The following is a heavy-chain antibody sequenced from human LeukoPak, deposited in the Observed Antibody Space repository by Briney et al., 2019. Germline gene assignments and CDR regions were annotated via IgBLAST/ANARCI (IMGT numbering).Heavy chain of an antibody. CDR2: IKHDGSEK. D-gene: IGHD2-15*01. V-gene: IGHV3-7*01. Sequence: PGGSLRLSCAASGFIFSSYGMSWVRQAPGKGLEWVANIKHDGSEKYYVDSVKGRFTISRDNPKNSLYLQMNSLRAEDTAVYYCARRGGQSSDIWGQGTMVTVSS. CDR1: GFIFSSYG. CDR3: ARRGGQSSDI. J-gene: IGHJ6*02.